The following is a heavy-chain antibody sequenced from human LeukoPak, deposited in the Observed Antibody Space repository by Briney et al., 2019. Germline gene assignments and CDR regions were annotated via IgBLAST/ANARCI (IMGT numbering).Heavy chain of an antibody. V-gene: IGHV4-39*07. Sequence: PSETLSLTCTVSGGSISSSSYYWGWIRQPPGKGLEWIGSIYYSGSTYYNPSLKSRVTISVDTSKNQFSLKLSSVTAADTAVYYCARAERKRMIVVVIFDYWGQGTLVTVSS. CDR1: GGSISSSSYY. J-gene: IGHJ4*02. CDR2: IYYSGST. D-gene: IGHD3-22*01. CDR3: ARAERKRMIVVVIFDY.